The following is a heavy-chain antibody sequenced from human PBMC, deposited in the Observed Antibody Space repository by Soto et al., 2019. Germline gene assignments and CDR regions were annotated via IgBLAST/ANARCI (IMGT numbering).Heavy chain of an antibody. CDR1: GFSLSTSGVG. Sequence: QITLQESGPTLVKPTQTLTLTCTFSGFSLSTSGVGVGWIRQPPGKALEWLALIFWDDDKRYRPSLKSRLTITKDTSKNQVVLTMTNMDPVDTATYYCAHRRYYYASGYFDYWGQGTLVTVSS. J-gene: IGHJ4*02. V-gene: IGHV2-5*02. D-gene: IGHD3-10*01. CDR3: AHRRYYYASGYFDY. CDR2: IFWDDDK.